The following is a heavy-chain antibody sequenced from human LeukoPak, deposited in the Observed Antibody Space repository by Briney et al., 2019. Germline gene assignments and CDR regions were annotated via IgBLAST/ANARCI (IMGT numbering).Heavy chain of an antibody. D-gene: IGHD2-15*01. J-gene: IGHJ3*02. CDR1: GFTFSSYA. CDR2: IDGSGSST. Sequence: GGSLRLSCTASGFTFSSYAMSWVRQAPGKGLEWVSRIDGSGSSTNYADSVKGRLTISRDNSKSTLYAQMSSLRAEDTAVYYCAKDLMSVAAEWVTDAFDIWGQGTMVTVSS. CDR3: AKDLMSVAAEWVTDAFDI. V-gene: IGHV3-23*01.